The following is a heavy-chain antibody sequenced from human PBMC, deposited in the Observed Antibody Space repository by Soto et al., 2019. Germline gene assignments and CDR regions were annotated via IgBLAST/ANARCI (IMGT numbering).Heavy chain of an antibody. V-gene: IGHV3-21*01. CDR3: ARESEDLTSNFDY. J-gene: IGHJ4*02. Sequence: GGSMRLSCAASGLTFTRYSMNWVRQAPGKGLEWVSSISSTTNYIYYGDSMKGRFTISRDNAKNSLYLEMNSLRAEDTAVYYCARESEDLTSNFDYWGQGTLVTVSS. CDR2: ISSTTNYI. CDR1: GLTFTRYS.